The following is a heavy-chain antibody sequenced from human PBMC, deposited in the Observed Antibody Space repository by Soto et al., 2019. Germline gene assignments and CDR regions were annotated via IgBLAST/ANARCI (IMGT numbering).Heavy chain of an antibody. D-gene: IGHD5-18*01. CDR1: GYTFTAYA. V-gene: IGHV1-3*01. CDR3: ARDVDTSMSAPLDY. CDR2: INVGTGDT. J-gene: IGHJ4*02. Sequence: ASVEVSCKXSGYTFTAYAMDWVRQTPGQRLEWVGWINVGTGDTEYSQQFQGRVNITRDTSARTLYMELSSLRSEDTAVYYCARDVDTSMSAPLDYWGQGSLVTVSS.